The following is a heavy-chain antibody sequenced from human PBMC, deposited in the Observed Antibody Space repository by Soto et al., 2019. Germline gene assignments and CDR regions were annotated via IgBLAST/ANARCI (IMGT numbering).Heavy chain of an antibody. Sequence: QVHVQQSGPGLVKPSETLSLSCTVSSGPSSSHNWGWIRQPPGRGLEWIGYVYYTGGTSYNPSLKDRVTPSAAPPTNPLSPTPGSLTAADTAVYYCVRQGIDYLHGLVDVWGQGTTVSVSS. CDR1: SGPSSSHN. CDR2: VYYTGGT. J-gene: IGHJ6*02. V-gene: IGHV4-59*08. CDR3: VRQGIDYLHGLVDV. D-gene: IGHD1-26*01.